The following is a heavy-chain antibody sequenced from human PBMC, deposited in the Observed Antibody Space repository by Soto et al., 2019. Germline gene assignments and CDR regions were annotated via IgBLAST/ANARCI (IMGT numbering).Heavy chain of an antibody. CDR3: ARDTAVADNYGSYGMDV. CDR2: IWYDGSNK. Sequence: SLRLSCAASGFTFSIYGMHWVRQAPGKGLEWVAVIWYDGSNKYYADSVKGRFTISRDNSKNTLYLQMNSLRAEDTAVYYCARDTAVADNYGSYGMDVWGQGTTVSV. V-gene: IGHV3-33*01. CDR1: GFTFSIYG. J-gene: IGHJ6*02. D-gene: IGHD6-19*01.